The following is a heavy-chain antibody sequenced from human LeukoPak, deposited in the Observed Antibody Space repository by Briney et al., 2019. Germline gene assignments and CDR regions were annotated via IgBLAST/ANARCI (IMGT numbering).Heavy chain of an antibody. CDR2: ISYDGRNK. J-gene: IGHJ4*02. V-gene: IGHV3-30*18. Sequence: GRSLRLSCAASGFTFSSYAMHWVRQAPGKGLEWVAVISYDGRNKYYAESVKGRITISRDNSKNKLYLQMNSLRAEDTAVYYCAKDRWHQLVSYPHHYWGQGTLVSVSS. CDR1: GFTFSSYA. D-gene: IGHD6-13*01. CDR3: AKDRWHQLVSYPHHY.